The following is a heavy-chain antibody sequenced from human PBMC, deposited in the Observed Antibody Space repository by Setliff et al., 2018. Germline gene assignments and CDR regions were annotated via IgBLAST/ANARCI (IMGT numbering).Heavy chain of an antibody. Sequence: GGSLRLSCAASGFTFDDYAMHWVRQAPGKGLEWVSGISWNSGSRGYADSVKGRFTISRDNAKNSLYLQMNSLRAEDTAVYYCATHTVTSFDYWGQGTLVTVSS. CDR3: ATHTVTSFDY. J-gene: IGHJ4*02. D-gene: IGHD4-4*01. CDR1: GFTFDDYA. CDR2: ISWNSGSR. V-gene: IGHV3-9*01.